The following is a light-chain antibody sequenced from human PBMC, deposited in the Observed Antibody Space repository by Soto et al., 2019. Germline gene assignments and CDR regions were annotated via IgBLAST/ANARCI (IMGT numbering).Light chain of an antibody. V-gene: IGLV1-47*01. CDR2: RNN. CDR3: AAWDDSLSGVL. CDR1: SSNIGSNF. Sequence: QPVLTQPPSASGTPGQRVTISCSGSSSNIGSNFVYWYQQLPGMAPKLLIYRNNQRPSGVPDRFSGSKSGTSASLAISGLRSEDEADYYCAAWDDSLSGVLFGGGTKLTVL. J-gene: IGLJ2*01.